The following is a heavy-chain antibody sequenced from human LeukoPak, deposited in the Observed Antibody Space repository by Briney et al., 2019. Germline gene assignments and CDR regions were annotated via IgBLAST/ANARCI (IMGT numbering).Heavy chain of an antibody. J-gene: IGHJ4*02. CDR2: IYPGDSDT. CDR3: ARLRGSDYGDYGPKSAFDY. D-gene: IGHD4-17*01. V-gene: IGHV5-51*01. Sequence: GESLKISCKASGYSFTRYWIGWVRQMPGKGLEWMGIIYPGDSDTRYSPSFQGQVTISADKSISTAYLQWSSLKASDTAMYYCARLRGSDYGDYGPKSAFDYWGQGTLVTVSS. CDR1: GYSFTRYW.